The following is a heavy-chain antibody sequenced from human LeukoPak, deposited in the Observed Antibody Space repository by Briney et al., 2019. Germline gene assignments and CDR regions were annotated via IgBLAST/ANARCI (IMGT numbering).Heavy chain of an antibody. CDR1: GGSFSGYY. J-gene: IGHJ4*02. CDR2: IYYSASI. V-gene: IGHV4-34*11. D-gene: IGHD2-15*01. Sequence: PSETLSLTCAVYGGSFSGYYWSWIRQPPGKGLEWIGYIYYSASINYNPSLKSRVTISVDTSKNQFSLKLSSVTAADTAVYYCARRYCSGRSCYQFFDYWGQGTLVTVSS. CDR3: ARRYCSGRSCYQFFDY.